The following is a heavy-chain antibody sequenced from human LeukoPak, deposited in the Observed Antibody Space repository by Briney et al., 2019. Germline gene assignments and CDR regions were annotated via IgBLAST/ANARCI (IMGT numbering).Heavy chain of an antibody. CDR1: GGSFSGYY. J-gene: IGHJ4*02. CDR2: IYYSGST. Sequence: SETLSLTCAVYGGSFSGYYWSWIRQPPGKGLEWIGYIYYSGSTNYNPSLKSRVTISVDTSKNQFSLKLSSVTAADTAVYYCARVRSAYYDSSGYPYYFDYWGQGTLVTVSS. CDR3: ARVRSAYYDSSGYPYYFDY. D-gene: IGHD3-22*01. V-gene: IGHV4-59*01.